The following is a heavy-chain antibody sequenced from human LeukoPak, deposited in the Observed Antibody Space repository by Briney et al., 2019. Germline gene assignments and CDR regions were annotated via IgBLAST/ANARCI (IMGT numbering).Heavy chain of an antibody. CDR2: IKEDGSEK. Sequence: EASVKVSCKASGYTFTSYGISWVRQAPGKGLEWVANIKEDGSEKYYVDSVKGRFTISRDNAKNSLYLQMNSLRAEDTAVYYCAREDFDFWTGYFRFRGATRFDPWGQGTLVTVSS. D-gene: IGHD3/OR15-3a*01. CDR3: AREDFDFWTGYFRFRGATRFDP. J-gene: IGHJ5*02. CDR1: GYTFTSYG. V-gene: IGHV3-7*01.